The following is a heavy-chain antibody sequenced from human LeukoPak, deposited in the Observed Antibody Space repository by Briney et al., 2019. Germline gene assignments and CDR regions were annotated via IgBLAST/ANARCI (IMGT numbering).Heavy chain of an antibody. V-gene: IGHV4-34*01. CDR1: GGSFTGYY. CDR3: SSTSYYDFWSGYDY. J-gene: IGHJ4*02. CDR2: INHSGST. Sequence: PSETLSLTCAVYGGSFTGYYWSWIRHPPGKGLEWIGEINHSGSTNNNPSLKSRVTISVHTSKNQLSLKLSSVAAADTAVYYCSSTSYYDFWSGYDYWGQGTLVTVSS. D-gene: IGHD3-3*01.